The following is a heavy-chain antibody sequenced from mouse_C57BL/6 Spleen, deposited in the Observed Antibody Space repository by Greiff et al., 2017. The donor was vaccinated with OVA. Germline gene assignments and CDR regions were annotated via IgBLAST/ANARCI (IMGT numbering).Heavy chain of an antibody. D-gene: IGHD1-1*01. V-gene: IGHV1-69*01. J-gene: IGHJ3*01. CDR1: GYTFTSYW. CDR2: IDPSDSYT. CDR3: AILRMFAY. Sequence: QVQLKQSGAELVMPGASVKLSCKASGYTFTSYWMHWVKQRPGQGLEWIGEIDPSDSYTNYNQKFKGKSTLTVDKSSSTAYMQLSSLTSEDSAVYYCAILRMFAYWGQGTLVTVSA.